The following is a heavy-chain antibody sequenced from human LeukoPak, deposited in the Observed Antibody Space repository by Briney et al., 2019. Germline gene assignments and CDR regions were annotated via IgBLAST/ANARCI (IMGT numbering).Heavy chain of an antibody. J-gene: IGHJ4*02. D-gene: IGHD3-16*01. CDR3: ARGGSKPPPGTSYYFDY. V-gene: IGHV3-33*01. CDR2: IWYDGSNK. Sequence: GRSLRLSCAASGFTFSTYGMHWVRQAPGEGLEWVAVIWYDGSNKYYADSVKGRFTISRDNSKNMLYLEMDSLRAEDTALYYCARGGSKPPPGTSYYFDYWGQGTLVTVSS. CDR1: GFTFSTYG.